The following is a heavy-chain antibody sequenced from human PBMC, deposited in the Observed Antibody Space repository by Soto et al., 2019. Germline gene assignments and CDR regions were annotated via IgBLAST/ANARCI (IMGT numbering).Heavy chain of an antibody. Sequence: ASVKVSCKASGYTFTSYGISWVRQAPGQGLEWMGWISAYNGNTNYAQKLQGRVTMTTDTSTSTAYIELRSLRSDDTAVYYCARAYGGNPALFDPWGQGTLVTVSS. CDR1: GYTFTSYG. D-gene: IGHD4-17*01. CDR2: ISAYNGNT. CDR3: ARAYGGNPALFDP. J-gene: IGHJ5*02. V-gene: IGHV1-18*01.